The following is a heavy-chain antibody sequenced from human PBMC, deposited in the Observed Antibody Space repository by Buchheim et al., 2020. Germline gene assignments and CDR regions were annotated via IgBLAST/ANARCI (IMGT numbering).Heavy chain of an antibody. D-gene: IGHD2-2*01. CDR3: ARGGLLVRYQDHMDV. CDR1: GGSFSGHY. J-gene: IGHJ6*03. Sequence: QVQLQQWGAGLLKPSETLSLTCGVSGGSFSGHYSTWIRQSPGKGLEWIGEMSHRGSPNYNPSLKSRVTISLDTSKNQFSLELRSVTAADTAVYYCARGGLLVRYQDHMDVWGKGTT. CDR2: MSHRGSP. V-gene: IGHV4-34*01.